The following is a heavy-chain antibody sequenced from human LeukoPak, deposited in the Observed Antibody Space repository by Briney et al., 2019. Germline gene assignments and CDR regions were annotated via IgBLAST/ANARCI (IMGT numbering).Heavy chain of an antibody. Sequence: GGSLRLSCAASGFTFSSYAMHWVRQAPGKGLEWVAVISYDGSNKYYADSVKGRFTISRDNSTNTLYLQMNSLRAEDTAVYYCARYYGDYTVFDYWGQGTLVTVSS. J-gene: IGHJ4*02. CDR2: ISYDGSNK. D-gene: IGHD4-17*01. CDR3: ARYYGDYTVFDY. V-gene: IGHV3-30-3*01. CDR1: GFTFSSYA.